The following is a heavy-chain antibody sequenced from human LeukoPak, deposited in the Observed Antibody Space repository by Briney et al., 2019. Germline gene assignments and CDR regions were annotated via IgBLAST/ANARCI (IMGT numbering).Heavy chain of an antibody. V-gene: IGHV1-2*02. D-gene: IGHD6-6*01. CDR3: ARDMSIAARPHFDY. CDR2: INPNSGGT. CDR1: GYTFTGYY. J-gene: IGHJ4*02. Sequence: ASVKVSCKASGYTFTGYYMHWVRQAPGQGLEWMGWINPNSGGTNYAQKFQGRVTMTRDTSISTAYMELSRLRSDDTAVYYYARDMSIAARPHFDYWGQGTLVTVSS.